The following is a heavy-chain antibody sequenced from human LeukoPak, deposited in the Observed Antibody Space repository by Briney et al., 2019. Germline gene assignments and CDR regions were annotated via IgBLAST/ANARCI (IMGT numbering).Heavy chain of an antibody. J-gene: IGHJ4*01. V-gene: IGHV4-39*01. CDR1: GGSISTTGYY. Sequence: SETLSLTCTVSGGSISTTGYYWAWIRQPPGKGLEWIASIYYSGSIYYNSSLKSRVTISVDTSRNQFSLKLSSVTAADTALYYCASDKGYSNNYFDHWGQGTLVTVSS. CDR2: IYYSGSI. D-gene: IGHD6-13*01. CDR3: ASDKGYSNNYFDH.